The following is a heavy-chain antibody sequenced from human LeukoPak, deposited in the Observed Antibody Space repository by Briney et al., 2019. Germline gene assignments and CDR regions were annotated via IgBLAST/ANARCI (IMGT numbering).Heavy chain of an antibody. CDR2: VNSDESIT. V-gene: IGHV3-74*01. CDR3: ARGPGRGNAFDI. Sequence: PGGSLRLSCVTSGFSFSSYWMHWVRQAPGKGLVWVSRVNSDESITNYADSVKGRFTISRDNAKNTPYLQMNSLRAEDTAVYYCARGPGRGNAFDIWGQGTMVTVSS. J-gene: IGHJ3*02. D-gene: IGHD3-10*01. CDR1: GFSFSSYW.